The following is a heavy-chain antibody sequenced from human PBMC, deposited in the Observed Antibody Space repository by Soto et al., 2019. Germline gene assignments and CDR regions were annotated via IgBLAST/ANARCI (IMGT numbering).Heavy chain of an antibody. Sequence: PSETLSLTCIISGGSISSYYWSWIRQPPGKGLEWIGEINHSGSTNYNPSLKSRVTISVDTSKNQFSLKLTSVTAADTAVYYCARDKITGLFDYWGQGTLVTVSS. J-gene: IGHJ4*02. V-gene: IGHV4-34*01. CDR3: ARDKITGLFDY. CDR2: INHSGST. D-gene: IGHD2-8*02. CDR1: GGSISSYY.